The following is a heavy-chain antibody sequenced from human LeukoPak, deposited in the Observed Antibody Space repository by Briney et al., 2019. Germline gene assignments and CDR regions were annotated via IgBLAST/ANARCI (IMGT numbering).Heavy chain of an antibody. CDR1: GGTFSSYA. CDR3: ARARANYYDSSGYYIDY. Sequence: ASVKVSCKASGGTFSSYAISWVRQAPGQGLEWMGGIIPIFGTANYAEKFQGRVTITADESTSTAYMELSSLRSEDTAVYYCARARANYYDSSGYYIDYWGQGTLVTVSS. D-gene: IGHD3-22*01. J-gene: IGHJ4*02. CDR2: IIPIFGTA. V-gene: IGHV1-69*13.